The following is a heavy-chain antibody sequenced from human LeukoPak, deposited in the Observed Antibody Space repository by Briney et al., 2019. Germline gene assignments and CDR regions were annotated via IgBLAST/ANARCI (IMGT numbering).Heavy chain of an antibody. CDR1: GFTVSGDY. J-gene: IGHJ4*02. V-gene: IGHV3-53*01. CDR2: LYYGVST. D-gene: IGHD4-17*01. Sequence: GGSLRLTCVVSGFTVSGDYISWFRQAPGKGLEWVSVLYYGVSTFYKDSVKGRFTTSGDNFKNTAYLQMNSLRAEDTAVYYCARGRQNYGDYPYWGQGTLVTVSS. CDR3: ARGRQNYGDYPY.